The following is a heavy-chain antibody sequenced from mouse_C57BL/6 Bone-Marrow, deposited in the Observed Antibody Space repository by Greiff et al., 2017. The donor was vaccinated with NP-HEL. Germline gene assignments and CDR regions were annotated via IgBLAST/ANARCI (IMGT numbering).Heavy chain of an antibody. CDR1: GFTFSNYW. CDR2: IRLKSDNYAT. Sequence: EVKLMESGGGLVQPGGSMKLSCVASGFTFSNYWMNWVRQSPEKGLEWVAQIRLKSDNYATHYAESVKGRFTISRDDSKSSVYLQMNNLRAEDTGIYYCTIYYDYDPHFDYWGQGTTLTVSS. CDR3: TIYYDYDPHFDY. D-gene: IGHD2-4*01. V-gene: IGHV6-3*01. J-gene: IGHJ2*01.